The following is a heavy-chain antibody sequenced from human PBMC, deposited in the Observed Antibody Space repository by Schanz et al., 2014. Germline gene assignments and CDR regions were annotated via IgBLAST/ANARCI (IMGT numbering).Heavy chain of an antibody. CDR3: ARDFHGYGPHLDY. Sequence: EVQLLESGGGLVQPGGSLRLSCAASGFTFSAYAMTWVRQIPGKGLEWVSFIYIGGNTYYADSVKGRFTVSRDNSKNTLYLQLNSLRAEDTAVYYCARDFHGYGPHLDYWGQGSLVTVSS. CDR2: FIYIGGNT. V-gene: IGHV3-66*02. D-gene: IGHD5-12*01. J-gene: IGHJ4*02. CDR1: GFTFSAYA.